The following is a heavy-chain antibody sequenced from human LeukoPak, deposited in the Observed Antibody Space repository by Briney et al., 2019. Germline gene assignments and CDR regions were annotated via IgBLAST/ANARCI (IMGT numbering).Heavy chain of an antibody. V-gene: IGHV2-70*04. J-gene: IGHJ5*02. Sequence: SGPTLVNPTQTLTLTCTFSGFSLTATGMRVSWIRQPPGKALEWLARIDWDDDKFYSTSLKTRLTISKDTSTNQVVLTMTNMDPVDTATYYCARLQGATIGAKWFDPWGQGTLVTVSS. CDR1: GFSLTATGMR. CDR2: IDWDDDK. CDR3: ARLQGATIGAKWFDP. D-gene: IGHD4/OR15-4a*01.